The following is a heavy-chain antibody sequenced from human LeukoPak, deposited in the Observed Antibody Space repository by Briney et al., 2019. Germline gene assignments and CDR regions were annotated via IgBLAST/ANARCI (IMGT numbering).Heavy chain of an antibody. V-gene: IGHV4-39*07. CDR2: VRYSGTT. Sequence: SETLSLTCTVSGGSISSSSYYWGWIRQPPGKGLEWVGSVRYSGTTYSHPSLKSRVTVSVDTSKNQFSLKLSSVTAADTAVYYCVRDRHYYDTSGYYQLDYWGQGTLVTVSS. CDR3: VRDRHYYDTSGYYQLDY. D-gene: IGHD3-22*01. J-gene: IGHJ4*02. CDR1: GGSISSSSYY.